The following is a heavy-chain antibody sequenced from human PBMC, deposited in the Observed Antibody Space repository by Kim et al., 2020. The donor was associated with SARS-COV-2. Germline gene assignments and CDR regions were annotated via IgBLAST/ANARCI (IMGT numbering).Heavy chain of an antibody. J-gene: IGHJ3*01. CDR3: ARRDDVVVVPHADDAF. D-gene: IGHD2-2*01. CDR2: IYYSGSA. CDR1: GGSISSNMYY. Sequence: SETLSLTCTVSGGSISSNMYYWGWIRQPPGKGLEWIGSIYYSGSAYYNPSLKSRLSIAVDTSKRQVSLKLSSVTVADTAIYYCARRDDVVVVPHADDAF. V-gene: IGHV4-39*01.